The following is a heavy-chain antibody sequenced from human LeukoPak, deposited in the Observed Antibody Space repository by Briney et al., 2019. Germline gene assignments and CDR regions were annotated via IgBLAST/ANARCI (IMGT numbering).Heavy chain of an antibody. J-gene: IGHJ4*02. CDR3: AKDMEVAGTRIDY. Sequence: PGGSLRLSCAASGFTFSSYGMHWVRQAPGKGLEWVAVIWYDGSNKYYADAVKGPFHHSRDNSQNPPYPPKNRLKAEEPAVYYCAKDMEVAGTRIDYWGQGTLVTVSS. V-gene: IGHV3-33*06. CDR2: IWYDGSNK. CDR1: GFTFSSYG. D-gene: IGHD6-19*01.